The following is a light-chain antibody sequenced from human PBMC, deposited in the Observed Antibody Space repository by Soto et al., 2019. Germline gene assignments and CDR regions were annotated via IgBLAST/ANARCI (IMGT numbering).Light chain of an antibody. J-gene: IGLJ3*02. V-gene: IGLV2-14*01. CDR3: SSFTSSGTGV. Sequence: QSVLTQPASVSGSPGQSITISCTGTSSDVGGYNHVSWYQQHPGKAPKLMIYEVNNRPSGVSNRFSGSKSGNTASLTISGLQAEDEADYYCSSFTSSGTGVFGGGTKLTVL. CDR2: EVN. CDR1: SSDVGGYNH.